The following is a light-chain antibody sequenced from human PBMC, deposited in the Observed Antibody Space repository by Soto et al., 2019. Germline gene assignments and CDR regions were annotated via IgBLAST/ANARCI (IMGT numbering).Light chain of an antibody. CDR2: GAS. CDR3: QQYTNWPYT. V-gene: IGKV3D-15*01. Sequence: MVMTQSPATLSVSPGERATLSCRASQSVSTKLAWYQQKPGQAPRLLIYGASTTATGIPARFSCRGSGTDFTLTISSLPSEAFAVYYCQQYTNWPYTFGPGTRVDIK. CDR1: QSVSTK. J-gene: IGKJ3*01.